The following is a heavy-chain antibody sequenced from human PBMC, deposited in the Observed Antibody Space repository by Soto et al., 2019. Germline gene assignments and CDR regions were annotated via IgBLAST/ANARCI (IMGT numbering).Heavy chain of an antibody. V-gene: IGHV1-18*01. CDR1: GYTFTSYG. Sequence: GASVKVSCKASGYTFTSYGISWVRQAPGQGLEWMGWISAYNGNTNYAQKLQGRVTMTTDTSTSTAYMELRSLRSDDTAVYYCARDPVYDYVWGSYRYPLNWFDPWGQGTLVTVSS. D-gene: IGHD3-16*02. J-gene: IGHJ5*02. CDR2: ISAYNGNT. CDR3: ARDPVYDYVWGSYRYPLNWFDP.